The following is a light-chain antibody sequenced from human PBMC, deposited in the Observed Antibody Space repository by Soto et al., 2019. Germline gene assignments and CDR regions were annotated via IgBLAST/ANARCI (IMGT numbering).Light chain of an antibody. V-gene: IGKV1-8*01. Sequence: AIRMTQSPSSFSASTGDRVTITCRASQGISRYLAWYQQKPGKAPTLLIYAASTLHSGVPSRFSGSGSGTDFTLTISCLQSEDFATYYCQQYYSYPHTFGQGTKVEIK. CDR1: QGISRY. CDR2: AAS. CDR3: QQYYSYPHT. J-gene: IGKJ1*01.